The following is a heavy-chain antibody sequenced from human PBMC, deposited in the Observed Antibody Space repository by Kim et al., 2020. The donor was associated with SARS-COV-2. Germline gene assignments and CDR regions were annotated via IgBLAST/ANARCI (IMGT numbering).Heavy chain of an antibody. CDR1: GYTFTSYD. CDR3: ARVGTYYDSSGYKGRAFDI. D-gene: IGHD3-22*01. CDR2: MNPNSGNT. J-gene: IGHJ3*02. V-gene: IGHV1-8*01. Sequence: ASVKVSCKASGYTFTSYDINWVRQATGQGLEWMGWMNPNSGNTGYAQKFQGRVTMTRNTSISTAYMELSSLRSEDTAVYYCARVGTYYDSSGYKGRAFDIWGQGTMVTVSS.